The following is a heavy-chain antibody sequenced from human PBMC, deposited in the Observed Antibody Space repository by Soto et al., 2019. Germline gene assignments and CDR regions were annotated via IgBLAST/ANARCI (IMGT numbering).Heavy chain of an antibody. CDR1: GGTFSSYA. V-gene: IGHV1-69*01. D-gene: IGHD4-17*01. CDR3: AREEMKGMTTHNWFDP. CDR2: IIPIFGTA. Sequence: QLQLVQSGAEVKKPGSSVKVSCKASGGTFSSYAISWVRQAPGQGLEWMGGIIPIFGTANYAQKFQGRVTITADESTSTAYMELSSLRSEDTAVYYCAREEMKGMTTHNWFDPWGQGTLVTVSS. J-gene: IGHJ5*02.